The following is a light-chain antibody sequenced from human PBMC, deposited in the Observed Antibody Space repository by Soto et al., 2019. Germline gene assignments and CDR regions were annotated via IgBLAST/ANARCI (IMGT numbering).Light chain of an antibody. J-gene: IGLJ7*01. V-gene: IGLV2-23*01. CDR2: EGS. Sequence: QSVLTQPASVSGSPGQSITISCTGTSSDVGSYNLVAWYQQHPGKAPKLMIYEGSKLPSGVSNRFSGSKSGNTASLTISGLQADDEADYYCCSYAGSSTWVFGGGTQLTVL. CDR1: SSDVGSYNL. CDR3: CSYAGSSTWV.